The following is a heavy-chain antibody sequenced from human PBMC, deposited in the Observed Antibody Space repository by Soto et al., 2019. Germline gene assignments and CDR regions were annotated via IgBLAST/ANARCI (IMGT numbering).Heavy chain of an antibody. Sequence: SETLSLTCTVSGGSISSGGYYWSWIRQHPGKGLEWIGYIYYSGTTDYNPSLKSRVTISVDTSNNQFSLKLSSVTAADTAVYYCARHDVIAKLQNGMGLWGQGTMVTVSS. J-gene: IGHJ6*02. CDR1: GGSISSGGYY. CDR3: ARHDVIAKLQNGMGL. V-gene: IGHV4-31*03. CDR2: IYYSGTT.